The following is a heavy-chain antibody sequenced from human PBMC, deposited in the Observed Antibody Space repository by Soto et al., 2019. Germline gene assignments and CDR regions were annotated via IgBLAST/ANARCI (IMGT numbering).Heavy chain of an antibody. V-gene: IGHV3-33*01. CDR3: ARAKSSWYGRMNYYYGMDV. Sequence: PGGSLRLSCAASGFTFSSYGMHWVRQAPGKGLEWVAVIWYDGSNKYYADSVKGRFTISRDNSKNTLYLQMSSLRAEDTAVYYCARAKSSWYGRMNYYYGMDVWGQGTTVTVSS. J-gene: IGHJ6*02. CDR2: IWYDGSNK. CDR1: GFTFSSYG. D-gene: IGHD6-13*01.